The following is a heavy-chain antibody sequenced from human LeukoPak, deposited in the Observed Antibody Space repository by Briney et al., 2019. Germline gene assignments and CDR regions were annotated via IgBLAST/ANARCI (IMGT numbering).Heavy chain of an antibody. V-gene: IGHV1-69-2*01. D-gene: IGHD2-2*01. Sequence: GASVKVSCKASGYTFTDYYMHWVQQAPGKGLEWMGLVDPEDGETIYAEKFQGRVTITADTSTDTAYMELGSLRSEDTAVYYCATGGVVPAARRGAFDIWGQGTMVTVSS. J-gene: IGHJ3*02. CDR3: ATGGVVPAARRGAFDI. CDR2: VDPEDGET. CDR1: GYTFTDYY.